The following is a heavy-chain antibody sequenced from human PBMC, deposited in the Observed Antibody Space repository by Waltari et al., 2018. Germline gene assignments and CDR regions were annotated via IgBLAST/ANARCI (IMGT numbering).Heavy chain of an antibody. D-gene: IGHD3-16*01. V-gene: IGHV3-23*01. CDR2: ISGSGAAI. CDR3: AEAGLYVRDYYYDYSMGV. Sequence: EVQLLESGGGLVQPGGSLRLSCAASGFTFSSYALSWVRQAPGKGLAWVSSISGSGAAIYYADSGKCRFTISRDNSKNTLYLQMISLRAEDTAVYYCAEAGLYVRDYYYDYSMGVWGQGTTVTVSS. J-gene: IGHJ6*02. CDR1: GFTFSSYA.